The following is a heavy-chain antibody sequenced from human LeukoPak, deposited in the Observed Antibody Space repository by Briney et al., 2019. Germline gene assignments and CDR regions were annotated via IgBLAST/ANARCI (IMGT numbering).Heavy chain of an antibody. CDR2: IGGPTET. Sequence: GGSLRLSCVASGFSFDICAMSWVRQAPGKGPEWVSSIGGPTETFYADSVKGRFTVSRDNSQNTLYLRMNSLRAEDTAVYYCAKDATPRNSIWDYFGKWGQGALVTAST. CDR3: AKDATPRNSIWDYFGK. J-gene: IGHJ4*02. V-gene: IGHV3-23*01. CDR1: GFSFDICA. D-gene: IGHD4-23*01.